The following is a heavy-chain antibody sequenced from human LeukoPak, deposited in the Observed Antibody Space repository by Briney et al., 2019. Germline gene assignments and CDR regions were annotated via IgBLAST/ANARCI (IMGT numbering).Heavy chain of an antibody. V-gene: IGHV3-64*01. CDR2: ISSNGGST. Sequence: GGSLRLSCAASGFTFSSYAMHWVRQAPGKGLEYVSAISSNGGSTYYANSVKGRFTISRDNSKNTLYLQMNSLRAEDTAVYYCAKAYPTRRDYWGQGTLVTVSS. CDR1: GFTFSSYA. J-gene: IGHJ4*02. CDR3: AKAYPTRRDY.